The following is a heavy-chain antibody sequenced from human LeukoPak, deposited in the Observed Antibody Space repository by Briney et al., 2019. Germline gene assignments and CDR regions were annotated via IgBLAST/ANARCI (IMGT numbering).Heavy chain of an antibody. CDR1: GGSISSYY. Sequence: PSETLSLTCTVSGGSISSYYWSWIRQPPGKGLEWIGYIYYSGSTNYNPSLKSRVTISVDTSKNQFSLKLSSVTAEDTAVYYCATTRGEWLVPGLFDYWGQGTLVTVSS. CDR3: ATTRGEWLVPGLFDY. J-gene: IGHJ4*02. V-gene: IGHV4-59*01. CDR2: IYYSGST. D-gene: IGHD6-19*01.